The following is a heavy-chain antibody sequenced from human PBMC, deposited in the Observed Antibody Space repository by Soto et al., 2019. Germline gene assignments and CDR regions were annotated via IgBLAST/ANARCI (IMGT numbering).Heavy chain of an antibody. J-gene: IGHJ4*02. D-gene: IGHD3-10*01. CDR1: GFTFSNAW. V-gene: IGHV3-15*01. Sequence: EVQLVESGGGLVKPGGSLRLSCAASGFTFSNAWMSWVRQAPGKGLEWVGRIKSKTDGGTTDYAAPVKGRFTISRDDSKNTLYLQMNSLKTEDTAVYYCTTDIRNEILWFGELSKTSFDYWGQGTLVTVSS. CDR3: TTDIRNEILWFGELSKTSFDY. CDR2: IKSKTDGGTT.